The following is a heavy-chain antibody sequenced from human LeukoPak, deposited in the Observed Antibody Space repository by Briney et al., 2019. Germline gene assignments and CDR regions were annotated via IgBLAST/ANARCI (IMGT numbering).Heavy chain of an antibody. D-gene: IGHD6-6*01. CDR3: AKRAARPAYYFDF. Sequence: PGGSLRLSCTASGFTFSSYAMSWVRQAPGKGLEWVSAVTVSGGGTYYGYSVKGRFTISRDNSKNTLYLQMTSLRAEDTAVYYCAKRAARPAYYFDFWGQGTLVTISS. V-gene: IGHV3-23*01. J-gene: IGHJ4*02. CDR1: GFTFSSYA. CDR2: VTVSGGGT.